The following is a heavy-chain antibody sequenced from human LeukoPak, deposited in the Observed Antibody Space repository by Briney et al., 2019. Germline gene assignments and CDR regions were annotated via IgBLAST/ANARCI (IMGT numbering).Heavy chain of an antibody. CDR1: GGTFNSYP. D-gene: IGHD2-8*01. CDR2: IMPSFGPT. J-gene: IGHJ6*03. V-gene: IGHV1-69*13. CDR3: TRDRGYCRNSDCYHYYMDV. Sequence: WASVKVSCKASGGTFNSYPINWVRQAPGLGLEWMGGIMPSFGPTNYAQKFQGRVTITADESTSTVYMDLSSLRSEDTAVYYCTRDRGYCRNSDCYHYYMDVWGGGTTVTVSS.